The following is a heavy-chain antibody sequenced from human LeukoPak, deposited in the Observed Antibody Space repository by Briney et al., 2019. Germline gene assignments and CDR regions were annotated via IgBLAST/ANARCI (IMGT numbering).Heavy chain of an antibody. CDR1: GDSVSSKSAA. Sequence: SQTLSLTCAISGDSVSSKSAAWNWIRQSPSRGLEWLGRTYYRSEWYNEYAVSVKSRVIINPDTSKNQFSLQLNSMTPEDTAVYYCARTAMRVVDSWGQGTLVTVSS. V-gene: IGHV6-1*01. CDR2: TYYRSEWYN. CDR3: ARTAMRVVDS. J-gene: IGHJ4*02. D-gene: IGHD5-18*01.